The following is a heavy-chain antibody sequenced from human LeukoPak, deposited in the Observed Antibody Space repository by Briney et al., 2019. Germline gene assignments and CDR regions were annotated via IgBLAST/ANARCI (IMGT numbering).Heavy chain of an antibody. D-gene: IGHD5-18*01. J-gene: IGHJ4*02. Sequence: SETLSLTCTVSGGSISSSSYYWGWIRQPPGKGLEWIGSIYYSGSTYYNPSLKSRVTISVDTSKNQFSLKLSSVTAADTAVYYCARGVVDTAMVIDYWGQGTLVTVSS. V-gene: IGHV4-39*07. CDR3: ARGVVDTAMVIDY. CDR2: IYYSGST. CDR1: GGSISSSSYY.